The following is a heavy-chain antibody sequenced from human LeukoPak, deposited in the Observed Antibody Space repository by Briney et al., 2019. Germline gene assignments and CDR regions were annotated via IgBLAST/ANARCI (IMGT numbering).Heavy chain of an antibody. CDR1: GGSISSGSYY. J-gene: IGHJ5*02. CDR2: IYTSGST. CDR3: ARAVGSSESNWFDP. Sequence: SQTLSLTCTVSGGSISSGSYYWSWIRQPAGKGLEWIGRIYTSGSTNYNPSLKSRVTMSVDRSKNQFSLKLSSVHAADTAVYYCARAVGSSESNWFDPWGQGALVTVSS. D-gene: IGHD1-26*01. V-gene: IGHV4-61*02.